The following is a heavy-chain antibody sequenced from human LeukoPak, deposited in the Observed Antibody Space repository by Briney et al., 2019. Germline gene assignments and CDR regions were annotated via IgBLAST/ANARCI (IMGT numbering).Heavy chain of an antibody. CDR1: GFTFSSYA. J-gene: IGHJ2*01. D-gene: IGHD3-10*01. CDR3: AKVLGEISPYRYFDL. CDR2: IRGSGGST. V-gene: IGHV3-23*01. Sequence: PGGSLRLSCAASGFTFSSYAMSWVRQAPGKGLEWVSAIRGSGGSTYYADSVKGRFTISRDNSKTTLYLQMNSLRAEDTAVYYCAKVLGEISPYRYFDLWGRGTLVTVSS.